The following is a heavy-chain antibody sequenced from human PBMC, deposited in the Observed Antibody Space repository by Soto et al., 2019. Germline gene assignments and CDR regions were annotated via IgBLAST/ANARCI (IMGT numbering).Heavy chain of an antibody. Sequence: SETLSLTCTVSGGSISSYYWSWIRQPPGEGLEWIGYIYYSGSTKYNPSLKSRVTISVDTSKNQFSLNLSSVTAADTAVYYCAGSLWSGYRTDFYYMDVWGKGTTVTVSS. CDR1: GGSISSYY. D-gene: IGHD3-3*01. CDR2: IYYSGST. CDR3: AGSLWSGYRTDFYYMDV. J-gene: IGHJ6*03. V-gene: IGHV4-59*08.